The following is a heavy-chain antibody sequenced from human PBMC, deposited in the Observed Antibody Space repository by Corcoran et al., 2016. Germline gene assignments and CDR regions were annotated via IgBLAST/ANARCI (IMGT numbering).Heavy chain of an antibody. CDR3: ARGRGTIFGVVYYFDY. D-gene: IGHD3-3*01. CDR2: MNPNSGNT. V-gene: IGHV1-8*01. CDR1: GYTFTSYD. Sequence: QVQLVQSGAEVKKPGASVKVSCKASGYTFTSYDINWVRQATGQGLEWMGWMNPNSGNTGYAQKFQGRVTMTRNTSMSTAYMELSSLRSEDTAVYYCARGRGTIFGVVYYFDYWGQGTLVTVSS. J-gene: IGHJ4*02.